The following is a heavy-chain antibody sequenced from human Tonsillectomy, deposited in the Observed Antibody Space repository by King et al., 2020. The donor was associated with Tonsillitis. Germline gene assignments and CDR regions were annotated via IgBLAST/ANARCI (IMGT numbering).Heavy chain of an antibody. CDR1: GGSISNYF. Sequence: VQLQESGPGLVKPSETLSLTCTVSGGSISNYFWSWIRQPPGKGLEWIGYIYYSGSTIYNPSLKGRVTISVDTSKNQFSLKLSSVTAADTAVYYCARLEDRDGYNPYLDYWGQGTLVTVSS. D-gene: IGHD5-24*01. CDR2: IYYSGST. V-gene: IGHV4-59*08. J-gene: IGHJ4*02. CDR3: ARLEDRDGYNPYLDY.